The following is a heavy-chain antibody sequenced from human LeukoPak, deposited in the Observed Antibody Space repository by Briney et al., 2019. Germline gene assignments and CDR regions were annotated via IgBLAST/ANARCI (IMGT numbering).Heavy chain of an antibody. CDR1: GGSISSYY. CDR2: IYTSGNT. CDR3: ARWRDRFSTRVDPGAFDI. Sequence: PSETLSLTCTVSGGSISSYYWTWIRQPAGKGLAWIGRIYTSGNTNYNPSLKSRVTMSVDTSKNQFSLKLSSVTAADTAVYYCARWRDRFSTRVDPGAFDIWGQGTMVTVSS. V-gene: IGHV4-4*07. D-gene: IGHD2-2*01. J-gene: IGHJ3*02.